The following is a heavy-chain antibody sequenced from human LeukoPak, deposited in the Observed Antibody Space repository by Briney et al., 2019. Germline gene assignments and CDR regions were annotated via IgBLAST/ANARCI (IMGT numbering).Heavy chain of an antibody. V-gene: IGHV3-53*05. J-gene: IGHJ5*02. Sequence: GGSLRLSCAASGFSVSTKHMSWVRQAPGKGLEWVSVIYKNGAARYPDSVKGRFTVSRDDSKNTVFLQMNSLRSEDTAVYYCASLFESRFLEWKDWFDPWGQGTLVTVSS. D-gene: IGHD3-3*01. CDR3: ASLFESRFLEWKDWFDP. CDR2: IYKNGAA. CDR1: GFSVSTKH.